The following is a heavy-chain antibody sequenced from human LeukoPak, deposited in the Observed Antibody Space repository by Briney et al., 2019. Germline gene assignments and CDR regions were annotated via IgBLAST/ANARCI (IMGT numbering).Heavy chain of an antibody. J-gene: IGHJ4*02. D-gene: IGHD3-10*01. Sequence: NPSETLSLTCTVSGGSISTGSDSWGWIRQPPGKGLQWIGTFYYSGSTYYNPSLKSRVTISVDTSKNQFSLKLSSVTAADTAVYYCATSLGSLYYFDSWGQGTLVTVSS. CDR1: GGSISTGSDS. CDR3: ATSLGSLYYFDS. CDR2: FYYSGST. V-gene: IGHV4-39*01.